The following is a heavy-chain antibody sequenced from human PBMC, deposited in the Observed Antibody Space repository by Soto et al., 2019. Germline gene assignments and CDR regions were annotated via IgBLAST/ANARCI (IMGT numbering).Heavy chain of an antibody. V-gene: IGHV3-7*03. CDR2: IKQDGSEK. D-gene: IGHD6-6*01. J-gene: IGHJ4*02. CDR3: ASHIAARLFDY. Sequence: PGGSLRLSCAASGFTFSSYWMSWVRQAPGKGLEWVANIKQDGSEKYYVDSVKGRFTISRDNAKNSLYLQMNSLRAEDTAVYYCASHIAARLFDYWGQGTLVTVSS. CDR1: GFTFSSYW.